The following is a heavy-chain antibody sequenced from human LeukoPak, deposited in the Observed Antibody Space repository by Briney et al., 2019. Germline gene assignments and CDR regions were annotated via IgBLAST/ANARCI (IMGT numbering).Heavy chain of an antibody. CDR2: ISGSGDST. D-gene: IGHD3-10*01. V-gene: IGHV3-23*01. J-gene: IGHJ4*02. CDR3: ARVSLVPDY. CDR1: GFTFSSYA. Sequence: GGSLRLSCAASGFTFSSYAMSWVRQAPGKGLEWVSSISGSGDSTYYADSVKGRFTISRDNSKNTVSLQMNSLRAEDTAVYYCARVSLVPDYWDPGTLVTVSS.